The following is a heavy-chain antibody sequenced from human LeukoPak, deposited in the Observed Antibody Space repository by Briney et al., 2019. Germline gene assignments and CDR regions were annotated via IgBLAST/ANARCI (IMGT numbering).Heavy chain of an antibody. Sequence: PGGSLRLSCAASGFTFRSYAMSWLRQAPGKGLVWVSAITGSGAGTYYADPVKGRFTISRDNSKNTLYLQMNSLRAEDTAVYYCAKDRLLPLDYFDYWGQGTLVTVSS. CDR1: GFTFRSYA. V-gene: IGHV3-23*01. D-gene: IGHD2-15*01. J-gene: IGHJ4*02. CDR2: ITGSGAGT. CDR3: AKDRLLPLDYFDY.